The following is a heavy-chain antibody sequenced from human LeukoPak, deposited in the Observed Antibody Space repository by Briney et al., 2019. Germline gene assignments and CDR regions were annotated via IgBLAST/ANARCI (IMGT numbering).Heavy chain of an antibody. D-gene: IGHD3-22*01. V-gene: IGHV1-2*02. Sequence: ASVKVSCKASGYTFTGYYMHWVRQAPGQGLEWMGWINPNSGGTNYAQKFQGRVTMTRDTSISTAYMELSRLRSDDTAVYYCARDLGVGHYDTALVDLHWGQGTLVTVSS. CDR2: INPNSGGT. CDR1: GYTFTGYY. CDR3: ARDLGVGHYDTALVDLH. J-gene: IGHJ4*02.